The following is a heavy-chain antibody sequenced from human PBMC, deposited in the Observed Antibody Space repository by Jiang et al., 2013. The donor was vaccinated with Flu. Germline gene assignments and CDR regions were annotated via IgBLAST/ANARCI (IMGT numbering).Heavy chain of an antibody. CDR3: VRLVGSSWLDY. CDR1: GDSVSSNSVT. V-gene: IGHV6-1*01. Sequence: LTCAISGDSVSSNSVTWTWIRQSPSRGLEWLGRHTTVQWNYDYAVSVXGRMTITPDTSKNQFXLQLNSITPEDTAVYFCVRLVGSSWLDYWGQGILVTVSS. J-gene: IGHJ4*01. D-gene: IGHD6-13*01. CDR2: HTTVQWNY.